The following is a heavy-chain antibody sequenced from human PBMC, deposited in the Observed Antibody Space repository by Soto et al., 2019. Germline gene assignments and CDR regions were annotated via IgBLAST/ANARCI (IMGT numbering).Heavy chain of an antibody. Sequence: GGSLRLSCAASGFSVSDHYMDWVRQAPGKGLEWVGRTRNKANSYTTEFAASLRDRFTISRDDSKNSVFLQMNSLKTEDTAVYYCARGGSRSGWRSIDYWGQGAQVTVSS. V-gene: IGHV3-72*01. D-gene: IGHD6-19*01. CDR2: TRNKANSYTT. CDR3: ARGGSRSGWRSIDY. J-gene: IGHJ4*02. CDR1: GFSVSDHY.